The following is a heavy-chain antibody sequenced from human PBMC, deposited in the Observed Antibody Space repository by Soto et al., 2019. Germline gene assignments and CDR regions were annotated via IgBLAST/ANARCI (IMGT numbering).Heavy chain of an antibody. V-gene: IGHV3-23*01. CDR1: GFTFSSYA. Sequence: GGSLRLSCAASGFTFSSYAMSWVRQAPGKGLEWVSAISGSGGSTYYADSVKGRFTISRDNSKNTLYLQMNSMRAEDTAVYYCAKDPLVYSGRFDYWGQGTLVTVSS. CDR3: AKDPLVYSGRFDY. CDR2: ISGSGGST. J-gene: IGHJ4*02. D-gene: IGHD6-13*01.